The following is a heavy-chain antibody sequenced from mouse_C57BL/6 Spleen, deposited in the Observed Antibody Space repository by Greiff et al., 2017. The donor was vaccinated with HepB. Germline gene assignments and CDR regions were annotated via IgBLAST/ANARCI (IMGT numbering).Heavy chain of an antibody. V-gene: IGHV5-6*01. CDR3: SRPLLSYAMDY. Sequence: EVKLMESGGDLVKPGGSLKLSCAASGFTFSSYGMSWVRQTPDKRLEWVATISSGGSYTYYPDSVKGRFTISRDNAKNTLYLQMSSLKSEDTAMYYCSRPLLSYAMDYWGQGTSVTVSS. CDR1: GFTFSSYG. CDR2: ISSGGSYT. J-gene: IGHJ4*01. D-gene: IGHD2-10*01.